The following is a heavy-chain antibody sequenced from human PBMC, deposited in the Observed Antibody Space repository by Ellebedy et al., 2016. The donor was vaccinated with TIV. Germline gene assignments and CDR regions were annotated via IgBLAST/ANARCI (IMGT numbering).Heavy chain of an antibody. CDR1: GGSISSSTYY. CDR2: MYYSGST. V-gene: IGHV4-39*07. D-gene: IGHD6-13*01. CDR3: ARDLGYTSSWYGTDQ. Sequence: SETLSLTXTVSGGSISSSTYYWGWIRQPPGKGLEWIGSMYYSGSTYYNPSLKSRVTISLDTSKNQFSLKLTSVTAADTAVYYCARDLGYTSSWYGTDQWGQGTLVTVSS. J-gene: IGHJ4*02.